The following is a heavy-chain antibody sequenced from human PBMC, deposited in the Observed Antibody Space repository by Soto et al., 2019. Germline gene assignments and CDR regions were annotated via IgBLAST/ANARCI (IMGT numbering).Heavy chain of an antibody. J-gene: IGHJ6*02. CDR2: IYYSGST. CDR3: ASVGATYYYYGMDV. Sequence: QLQLQESGLGLVKPWETLSLTCTVSGGSISSSSYYWGWIRQPPGKGLEWIGSIYYSGSTYYNPSLKSRVTISVDTSKNQFSLKMRSVTAADTAVYYCASVGATYYYYGMDVWGQGTTVTVSS. V-gene: IGHV4-39*01. D-gene: IGHD1-26*01. CDR1: GGSISSSSYY.